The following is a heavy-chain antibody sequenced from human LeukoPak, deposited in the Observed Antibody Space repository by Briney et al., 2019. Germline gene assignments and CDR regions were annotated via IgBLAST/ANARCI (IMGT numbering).Heavy chain of an antibody. Sequence: GGSLRLSCAAPGFTFSSYAMSWVRQAPGKGLEWVSAISGSGGSTYYADSVKGRFTISRDNSKNTLYLQMNSLRAEDTAVYYCAKDLTMIVVEGSYWGQGTLVTVSS. CDR3: AKDLTMIVVEGSY. CDR2: ISGSGGST. J-gene: IGHJ4*02. D-gene: IGHD3-22*01. V-gene: IGHV3-23*01. CDR1: GFTFSSYA.